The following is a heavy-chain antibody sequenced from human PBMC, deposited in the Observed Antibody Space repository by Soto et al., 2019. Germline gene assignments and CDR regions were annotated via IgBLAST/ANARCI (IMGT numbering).Heavy chain of an antibody. CDR1: GGSFSGYY. CDR3: ATPYSSSWYRPRGYYYGMDV. V-gene: IGHV4-34*01. D-gene: IGHD6-13*01. CDR2: INHSGST. Sequence: PSETLSLTCAVYGGSFSGYYWSWIRQPPGKGLEWIGEINHSGSTNYNPSLKSRVTISVDTSKNQFSLKLSSVTAADTAVYYCATPYSSSWYRPRGYYYGMDVSGQVSKVTVSS. J-gene: IGHJ6*02.